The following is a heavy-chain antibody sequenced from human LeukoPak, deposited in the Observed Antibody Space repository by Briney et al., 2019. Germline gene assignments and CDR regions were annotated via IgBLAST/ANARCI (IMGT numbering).Heavy chain of an antibody. CDR1: GYNFASHT. CDR3: ARDRRYYVSGGKDGFDI. Sequence: GASVKVSCKASGYNFASHTIHWVRQAPGQSVEWMGWINAGNGNTKYSQKFPGRVTTSRDTSASTAYMELSSLRSEDTGVFYCARDRRYYVSGGKDGFDIWGQGTMVTVSS. J-gene: IGHJ3*02. CDR2: INAGNGNT. D-gene: IGHD3-10*01. V-gene: IGHV1-3*01.